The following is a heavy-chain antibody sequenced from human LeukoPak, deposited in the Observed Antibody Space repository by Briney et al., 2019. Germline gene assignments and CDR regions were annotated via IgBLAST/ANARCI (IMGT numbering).Heavy chain of an antibody. J-gene: IGHJ4*02. V-gene: IGHV1-2*02. CDR1: GYTFTGYY. Sequence: PGASVKVSCKASGYTFTGYYMHWVRQAPGQGLEWMGWINPNSGGTNYAQKFQGRVTMTRDTSISAAYMELSRLRSDDTAVYYCARVPTGTTEVDYWGQGTLVTVSS. CDR3: ARVPTGTTEVDY. D-gene: IGHD1-1*01. CDR2: INPNSGGT.